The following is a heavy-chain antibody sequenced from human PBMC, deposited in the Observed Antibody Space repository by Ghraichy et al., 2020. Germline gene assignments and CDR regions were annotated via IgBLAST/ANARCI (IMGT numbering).Heavy chain of an antibody. CDR3: ARGRCSDHSCNASPPLDP. CDR1: GYTFTDYY. V-gene: IGHV1-2*02. J-gene: IGHJ5*02. D-gene: IGHD6-19*01. Sequence: ASVKVSCKASGYTFTDYYVHWVRQAPGQGLEWLGWINPNSGGTNYAQKFQDRVTMTRDTSISTAFMDLSSPRSDDTAVYYCARGRCSDHSCNASPPLDPWGQGTLVTVSS. CDR2: INPNSGGT.